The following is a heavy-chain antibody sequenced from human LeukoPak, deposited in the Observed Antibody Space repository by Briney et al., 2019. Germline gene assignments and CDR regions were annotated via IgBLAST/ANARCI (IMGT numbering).Heavy chain of an antibody. CDR3: VRDVEL. D-gene: IGHD1-1*01. J-gene: IGHJ4*02. Sequence: GGSLRLSCAASGFTVSSNYMSWVRQAPGKGLEWVSVIYSGGSTYYADSVKGRFTISRDNAKNSVFLEMSSLRVEDTAVYYCVRDVELWGQGTLVTVSS. V-gene: IGHV3-53*01. CDR2: IYSGGST. CDR1: GFTVSSNY.